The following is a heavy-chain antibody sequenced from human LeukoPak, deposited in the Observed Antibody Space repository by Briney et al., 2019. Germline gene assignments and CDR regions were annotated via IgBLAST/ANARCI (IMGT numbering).Heavy chain of an antibody. D-gene: IGHD5-18*01. V-gene: IGHV4-34*01. CDR2: INHSGST. CDR1: GGSFSGYY. CDR3: ARHGERGYSYGHDY. J-gene: IGHJ4*02. Sequence: SETLSLTCAVYGGSFSGYYWSWIRQPPGKGLEWIGEINHSGSTNYNPSLKSRVTISVDTSKNQFSLKLSSVTAADTAVYYCARHGERGYSYGHDYWGQGTLVTVSS.